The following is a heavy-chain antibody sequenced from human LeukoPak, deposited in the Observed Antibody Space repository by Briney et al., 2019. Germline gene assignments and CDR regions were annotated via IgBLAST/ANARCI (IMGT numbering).Heavy chain of an antibody. D-gene: IGHD3-9*01. CDR2: IKQDGREQ. V-gene: IGHV3-7*05. J-gene: IGHJ5*02. CDR3: ATISHRSLAP. Sequence: GGSLRLTCTATGFIFSNYWMSWVRQAPGKGLEWVANIKQDGREQFYVDSLKGRFTISRDNAKNSLYLQMNSLRAEDTAMYYCATISHRSLAPWGQGTLVTVSS. CDR1: GFIFSNYW.